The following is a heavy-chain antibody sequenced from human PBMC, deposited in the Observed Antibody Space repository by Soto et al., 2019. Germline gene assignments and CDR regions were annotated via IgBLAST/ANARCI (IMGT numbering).Heavy chain of an antibody. CDR3: AKVSDSSGYRPPNDY. CDR1: GFTFSSYA. J-gene: IGHJ4*02. V-gene: IGHV3-23*01. CDR2: ISGSGGST. Sequence: PGGSLRLSCAASGFTFSSYAMSWVRQAPGKGLEWVSAISGSGGSTYYADSVKGRFTTSRDNSKNTLYLQMNSLRAEDTAVYYCAKVSDSSGYRPPNDYWGQGTLVTVSS. D-gene: IGHD3-22*01.